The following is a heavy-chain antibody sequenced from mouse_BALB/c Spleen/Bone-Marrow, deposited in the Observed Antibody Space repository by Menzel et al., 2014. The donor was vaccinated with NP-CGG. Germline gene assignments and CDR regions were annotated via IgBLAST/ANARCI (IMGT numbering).Heavy chain of an antibody. Sequence: VQLQQSGAELARPGASVKMSCKASGYTFTSYWMHWVKQRPGQGLEWIGYINPSTGYTEYNQKFKDKATLTADKSPSTAYMQLSSLTSEDSAVYYCARHYRYFFDYWGQGTTRTVSS. V-gene: IGHV1-4*01. D-gene: IGHD2-14*01. J-gene: IGHJ2*01. CDR1: GYTFTSYW. CDR3: ARHYRYFFDY. CDR2: INPSTGYT.